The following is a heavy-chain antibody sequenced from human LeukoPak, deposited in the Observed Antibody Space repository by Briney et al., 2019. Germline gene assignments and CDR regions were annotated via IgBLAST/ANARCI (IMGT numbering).Heavy chain of an antibody. V-gene: IGHV3-15*01. J-gene: IGHJ4*02. CDR2: IKSKTDGGTT. Sequence: PGGSLRLSCAASGFTFSNAWMSWVRQAPGKGLEWVSRIKSKTDGGTTHYAAPVKGRFTISRDDSKDTLYLQMNSLKTEDTAVYYCSTDILETNWGGYWGQGTLVTVSP. D-gene: IGHD7-27*01. CDR3: STDILETNWGGY. CDR1: GFTFSNAW.